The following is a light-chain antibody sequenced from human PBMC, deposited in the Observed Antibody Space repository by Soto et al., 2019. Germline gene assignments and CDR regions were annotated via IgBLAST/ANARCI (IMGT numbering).Light chain of an antibody. CDR1: QSVSSN. J-gene: IGKJ4*01. CDR3: QQYNDWPLT. CDR2: DTS. V-gene: IGKV3-15*01. Sequence: EIVMTQSPATLSVSPGERATLSCRASQSVSSNLAWYQQKPGQVPRLLIYDTSTRATGIPARVSGSGSGTEFTITISSLQSEDFAVYYCQQYNDWPLTFGGGTKVEI.